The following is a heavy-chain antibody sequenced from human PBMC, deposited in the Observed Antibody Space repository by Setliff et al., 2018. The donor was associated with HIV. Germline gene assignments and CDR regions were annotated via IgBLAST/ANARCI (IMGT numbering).Heavy chain of an antibody. Sequence: PSETLSLTCAVYGGSLSGYYWRWIRQPPGKGLEWIGDVSHTGSTNYNPSLKSRITISADTPKNQFSLKLSSVTAADTAVFYCARELGHYYYYMDVWGKGTTVTVSS. D-gene: IGHD7-27*01. CDR2: VSHTGST. J-gene: IGHJ6*03. V-gene: IGHV4-34*01. CDR3: ARELGHYYYYMDV. CDR1: GGSLSGYY.